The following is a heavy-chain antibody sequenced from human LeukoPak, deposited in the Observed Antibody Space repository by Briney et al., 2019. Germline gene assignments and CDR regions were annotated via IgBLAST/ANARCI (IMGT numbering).Heavy chain of an antibody. Sequence: PGGSLRLSCAAPGFPFSTYSMNWVRQAPGKGLEWVSSISGSSDYIYYADSVKGRFTISRGNAKNSLYLQINSLRAEDTAVYYCARDRRPSVKYVYYNWDVWGQGTTVTVSS. CDR2: ISGSSDYI. D-gene: IGHD5-24*01. V-gene: IGHV3-21*01. CDR1: GFPFSTYS. CDR3: ARDRRPSVKYVYYNWDV. J-gene: IGHJ6*02.